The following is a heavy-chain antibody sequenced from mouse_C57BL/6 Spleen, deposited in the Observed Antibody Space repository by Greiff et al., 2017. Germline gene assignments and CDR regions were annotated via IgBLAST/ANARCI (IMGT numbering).Heavy chain of an antibody. CDR2: ISDGGSYT. J-gene: IGHJ2*01. Sequence: EVMLVESGGGLVKPGGSLKLSCAASGFTFSSYAMSWVRQTPEKRLEWVATISDGGSYTYYPDNVKGRFTISRDNAKNNLYLQMSHLKSEDTAMYYCARDGGTGHYFDYWGQGTTLTVSS. V-gene: IGHV5-4*01. CDR3: ARDGGTGHYFDY. CDR1: GFTFSSYA.